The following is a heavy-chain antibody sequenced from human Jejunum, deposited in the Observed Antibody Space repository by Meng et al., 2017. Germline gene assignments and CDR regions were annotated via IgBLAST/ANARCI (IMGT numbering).Heavy chain of an antibody. CDR1: GGSISSGAYC. D-gene: IGHD4-17*01. CDR3: ARSRLTTGLFDS. V-gene: IGHV4-31*11. CDR2: IYYSGST. Sequence: QVEMQEPVPGPVRPAHPLSLTCAVSGGSISSGAYCWSWIRQHPGEGLEWLGYIYYSGSTNYNPSLKSRLFMSVDTSKNQFSLKLTSMTAADTAVYYCARSRLTTGLFDSWGRGTLVTVSS. J-gene: IGHJ4*02.